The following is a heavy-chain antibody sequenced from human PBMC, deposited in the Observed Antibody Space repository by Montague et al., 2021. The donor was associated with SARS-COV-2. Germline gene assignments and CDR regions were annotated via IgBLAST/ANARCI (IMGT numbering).Heavy chain of an antibody. CDR3: ARARITMIVVVNAFDI. J-gene: IGHJ3*02. Sequence: TLSLTCTVSGGSISSGGYYWSWIRQHPGKGLEWIGYIYYSGSTYYNPSLKSRVTISVDTSKNQFSLKLSSVTAADTAVHYCARARITMIVVVNAFDIWGQGTMVIVSS. CDR2: IYYSGST. V-gene: IGHV4-31*03. D-gene: IGHD3-22*01. CDR1: GGSISSGGYY.